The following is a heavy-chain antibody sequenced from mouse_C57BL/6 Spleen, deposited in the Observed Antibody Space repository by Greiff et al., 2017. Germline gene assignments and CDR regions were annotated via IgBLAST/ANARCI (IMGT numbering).Heavy chain of an antibody. J-gene: IGHJ2*01. CDR3: ARNDGDYVGY. CDR1: GYAFSSSW. Sequence: QVQLQQSGPELVKPGASVKISCKASGYAFSSSWMNWVKQRPGKGLEWIGRIYPGDGDTNYNGKFKGKATLTADKSSSTAYMQLSSLTSEDAAVYFCARNDGDYVGYWGQGTTLTVSS. V-gene: IGHV1-82*01. D-gene: IGHD2-3*01. CDR2: IYPGDGDT.